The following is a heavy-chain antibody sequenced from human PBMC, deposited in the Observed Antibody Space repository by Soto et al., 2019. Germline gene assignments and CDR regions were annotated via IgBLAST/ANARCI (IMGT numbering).Heavy chain of an antibody. D-gene: IGHD3-9*01. CDR3: AKDHLLRYDILPGAPAH. CDR2: ISGSGGST. V-gene: IGHV3-23*01. CDR1: GFTFSSYA. Sequence: PGGSLRLSCAASGFTFSSYAMSWVRQAPGKGLEWVSAISGSGGSTYYADSVKGRFTISRDNSKNTLYLQMNSLRAEDTAVYYCAKDHLLRYDILPGAPAHWGQGTLVTVSS. J-gene: IGHJ4*02.